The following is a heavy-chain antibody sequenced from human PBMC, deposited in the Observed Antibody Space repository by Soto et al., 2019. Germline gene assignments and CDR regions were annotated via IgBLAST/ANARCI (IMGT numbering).Heavy chain of an antibody. CDR3: SISNSYGRGDF. CDR2: IIPVFGTT. J-gene: IGHJ4*02. V-gene: IGHV1-69*01. Sequence: QVQLVQSGAEVKKPGSSVRVSCKASGGTLNSYTISWVRQAPGQGLEWMGGIIPVFGTTDCAQKFQGRVTITADQSTGTACLDLFSLRSEDTAISYCSISNSYGRGDFWGQGTLVTVSS. CDR1: GGTLNSYT. D-gene: IGHD4-17*01.